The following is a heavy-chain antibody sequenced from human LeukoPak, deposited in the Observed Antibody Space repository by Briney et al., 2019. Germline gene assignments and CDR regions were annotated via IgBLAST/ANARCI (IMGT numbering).Heavy chain of an antibody. CDR1: GFTFTSYA. CDR3: ARRYCSSTSCLIDY. Sequence: GGSLRLSCAASGFTFTSYAMSWVRQAPGKGLEWVSYISSSGTSIYYADSVKGRFTISRDNAKNSLYLQMNSLRADDTAVYYCARRYCSSTSCLIDYWGQGTLVTVSS. D-gene: IGHD2-2*01. J-gene: IGHJ4*02. V-gene: IGHV3-48*03. CDR2: ISSSGTSI.